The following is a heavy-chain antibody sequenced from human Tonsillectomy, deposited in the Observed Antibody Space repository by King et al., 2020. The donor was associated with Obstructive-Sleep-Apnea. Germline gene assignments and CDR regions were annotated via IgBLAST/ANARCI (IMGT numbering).Heavy chain of an antibody. D-gene: IGHD6-19*01. CDR3: ARGSSRSFDI. J-gene: IGHJ4*02. CDR2: MNPNSGNT. CDR1: GYTFSSAE. V-gene: IGHV1-8*01. Sequence: QLVQSGAEVKKPGASVKVACKASGYTFSSAEIHWVRQAPGQGLEWMGWMNPNSGNTAYVQKFQGRVTMTRNPSINTAYMELSSLRFTDTAVYFCARGSSRSFDIWGQGTLVTVS.